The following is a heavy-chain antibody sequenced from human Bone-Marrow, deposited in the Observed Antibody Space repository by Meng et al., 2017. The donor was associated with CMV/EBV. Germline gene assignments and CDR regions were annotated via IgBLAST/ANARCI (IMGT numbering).Heavy chain of an antibody. D-gene: IGHD1-1*01. CDR1: RASISSFY. V-gene: IGHV4-59*01. CDR3: ARGTGTTQHYFDY. Sequence: SATLSLTCTVSRASISSFYWSWIRQPPGKGLQWIGYVSDSGSAKYNPFLESRGTISRNRSRKQFYLNLNSVTAADTAMYFCARGTGTTQHYFDYWGQGMLVTFSS. J-gene: IGHJ4*02. CDR2: VSDSGSA.